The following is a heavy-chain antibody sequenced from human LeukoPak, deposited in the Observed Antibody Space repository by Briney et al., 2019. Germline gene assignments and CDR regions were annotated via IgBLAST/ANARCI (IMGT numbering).Heavy chain of an antibody. CDR2: IYHSGST. J-gene: IGHJ3*01. CDR3: ARGRYPTNDFDV. D-gene: IGHD5-12*01. CDR1: GGSISSSNW. V-gene: IGHV4-4*02. Sequence: SETLSLTCAVSGGSISSSNWWSWVRQPPGKGLEWIGEIYHSGSTNYNPSLKSRVTMSVDRSKNQVSLKLNSVTAADTALYFCARGRYPTNDFDVWGQGTMVTVSS.